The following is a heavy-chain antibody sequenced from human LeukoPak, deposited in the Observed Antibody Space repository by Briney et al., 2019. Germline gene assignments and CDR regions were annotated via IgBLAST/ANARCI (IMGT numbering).Heavy chain of an antibody. V-gene: IGHV4-59*01. CDR1: GVSISSYY. CDR2: IYYGGTT. D-gene: IGHD3-16*01. J-gene: IGHJ3*02. Sequence: PSETLSLTCTVSGVSISSYYWRWLRQPPGKGLEWIGFIYYGGTTNYNPSLKSRVTISGHSSKKQFSLTLSSVAAADTAVYYCARGISHDAFDIWGPGTMVTVSS. CDR3: ARGISHDAFDI.